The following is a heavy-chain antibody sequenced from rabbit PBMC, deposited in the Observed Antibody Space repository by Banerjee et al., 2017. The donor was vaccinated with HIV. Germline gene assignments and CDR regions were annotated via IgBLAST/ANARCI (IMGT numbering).Heavy chain of an antibody. D-gene: IGHD5-1*01. CDR2: IYGDDGNT. V-gene: IGHV1S40*01. CDR3: ASAYGGDGSAMDL. J-gene: IGHJ3*01. Sequence: QSLEESGGDLVKPGASLTLTCKASGFDFSSYGVSWVRQAPGKGLEWIACIYGDDGNTYYASWAKGRFTISKTSSTTVTLQMTSLTAADTATYFCASAYGGDGSAMDLWGQGTLVTVS. CDR1: GFDFSSYG.